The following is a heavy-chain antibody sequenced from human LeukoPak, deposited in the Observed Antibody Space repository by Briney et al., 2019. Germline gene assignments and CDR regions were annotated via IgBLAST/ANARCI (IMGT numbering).Heavy chain of an antibody. J-gene: IGHJ6*03. Sequence: ASVKVSCKASGYTFTGYYMHWVRQAPGQGLEWMGWINPNSGGTNYVQKFQGRVTMTRDTSISTAYMELSRLRSDDTAVYYCARDRTRYYYYSYMDVWGKGTAVTISS. CDR2: INPNSGGT. CDR3: ARDRTRYYYYSYMDV. D-gene: IGHD1-14*01. V-gene: IGHV1-2*02. CDR1: GYTFTGYY.